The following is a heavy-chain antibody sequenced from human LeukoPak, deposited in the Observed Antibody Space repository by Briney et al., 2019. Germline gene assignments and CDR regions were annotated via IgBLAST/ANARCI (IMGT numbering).Heavy chain of an antibody. V-gene: IGHV3-30*18. D-gene: IGHD4-17*01. Sequence: GGSLRLSCAASGFTFSDYGMHWVRQAPGKGLEWVAVISYDGSNKYSADSVKGRFTISRDNSKNTLYLQINSLRAEDTAVYYWAKDEDYGDYVLSYWGQGTLVTVSS. CDR1: GFTFSDYG. CDR3: AKDEDYGDYVLSY. J-gene: IGHJ4*02. CDR2: ISYDGSNK.